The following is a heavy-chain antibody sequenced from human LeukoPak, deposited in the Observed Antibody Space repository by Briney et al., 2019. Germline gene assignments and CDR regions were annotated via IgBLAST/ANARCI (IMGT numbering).Heavy chain of an antibody. D-gene: IGHD2-15*01. CDR3: AKAQTLHSVIDY. Sequence: PGGSLRLSCVVSGFTFDDYAMHWVRQALGKGLEWVSLISWDGGSTYYADSVKGRFTISRDNSKNSLYLQMNSLGAEDTALYYCAKAQTLHSVIDYWGQGTLVTVSS. V-gene: IGHV3-43D*03. J-gene: IGHJ4*02. CDR2: ISWDGGST. CDR1: GFTFDDYA.